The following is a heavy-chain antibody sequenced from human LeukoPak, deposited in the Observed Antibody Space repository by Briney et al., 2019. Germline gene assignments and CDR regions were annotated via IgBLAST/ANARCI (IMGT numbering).Heavy chain of an antibody. CDR2: ISSSSSYI. J-gene: IGHJ4*02. CDR1: GFTFSSYS. CDR3: ARDSMAFNPWGKSPPYY. V-gene: IGHV3-21*01. Sequence: GGPLRLSCAASGFTFSSYSMNWVRQAPGKGLEWVSSISSSSSYIYYADSVKGRFTISRDNAKNSLYLQMNSLRAEDTAVYYCARDSMAFNPWGKSPPYYWGQGTLVTVSS. D-gene: IGHD2/OR15-2a*01.